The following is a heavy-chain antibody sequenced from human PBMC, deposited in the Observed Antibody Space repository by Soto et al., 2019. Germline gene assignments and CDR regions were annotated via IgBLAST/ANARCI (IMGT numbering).Heavy chain of an antibody. Sequence: DVQLVEAGGALVQPGRSLTLSCAASGFTFDDYAMHWVWQAPGKGLEWVSSISWNSGNIAYADSVQDRFTISRDNAKNSLYLQKNSLRAADTALYNCAKDLGYCDTTRWGWCAFEIWGQGSMVTVAS. J-gene: IGHJ3*02. CDR1: GFTFDDYA. CDR3: AKDLGYCDTTRWGWCAFEI. V-gene: IGHV3-9*01. CDR2: ISWNSGNI. D-gene: IGHD2-2*01.